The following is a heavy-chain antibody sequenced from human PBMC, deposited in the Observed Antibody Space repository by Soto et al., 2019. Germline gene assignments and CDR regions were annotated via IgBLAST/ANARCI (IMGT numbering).Heavy chain of an antibody. Sequence: HPGGSLRLSCAASGFTFSSYSMSWVRQAPGKGLEWVSGISWNSGSIGYADSVKGRFTISRDNAKNSLYLQMNSLRAEDTALYYCAKGQLAYYYYYGMDVWGQGTTVTVSS. CDR2: ISWNSGSI. J-gene: IGHJ6*02. CDR1: GFTFSSYS. V-gene: IGHV3-9*01. CDR3: AKGQLAYYYYYGMDV. D-gene: IGHD6-13*01.